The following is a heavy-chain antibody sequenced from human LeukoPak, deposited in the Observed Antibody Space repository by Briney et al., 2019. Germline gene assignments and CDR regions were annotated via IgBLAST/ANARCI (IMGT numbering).Heavy chain of an antibody. CDR2: FHNSGTS. D-gene: IGHD6-13*01. V-gene: IGHV4-59*12. CDR1: DDSISDYY. CDR3: ARVPAVAAAEMSKTNWFDP. J-gene: IGHJ5*02. Sequence: RSSETLSLTCTVSDDSISDYYRGWIRQPPGKGLEWIGYFHNSGTSTYNPSLKSRVTISVDRSKNQFSLKLSSVTAADTAVYYCARVPAVAAAEMSKTNWFDPWGQGTLVTVSS.